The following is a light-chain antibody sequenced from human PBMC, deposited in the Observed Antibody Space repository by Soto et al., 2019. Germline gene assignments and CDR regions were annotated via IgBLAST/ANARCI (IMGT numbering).Light chain of an antibody. V-gene: IGKV3-20*01. CDR2: GTS. Sequence: EILLTQSPGTLSLSPGERATLSCRASQRVSSTYLAWYQQKPGQAPRLLIYGTSSRATGIPTRFSGSGSGTDFTLSITRLEPEDFAVYFCQQYGSSAPITFGQGTRLENK. CDR3: QQYGSSAPIT. CDR1: QRVSSTY. J-gene: IGKJ5*01.